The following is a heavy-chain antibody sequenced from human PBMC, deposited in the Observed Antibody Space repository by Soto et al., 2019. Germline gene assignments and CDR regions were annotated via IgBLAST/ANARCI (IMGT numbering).Heavy chain of an antibody. J-gene: IGHJ4*02. CDR2: ISYDGSNK. CDR1: GFTFSSYG. CDR3: AKDMTGDYGLQYFDY. V-gene: IGHV3-30*18. D-gene: IGHD4-17*01. Sequence: QVQLVESGGGVVQPGRSLRLSCAASGFTFSSYGMHLVRQAPGKGLEWVAVISYDGSNKYYADSVKGRFTISRDNSKNTLYLQMNSLRAEDTAVYYCAKDMTGDYGLQYFDYWGQGTLVTVSS.